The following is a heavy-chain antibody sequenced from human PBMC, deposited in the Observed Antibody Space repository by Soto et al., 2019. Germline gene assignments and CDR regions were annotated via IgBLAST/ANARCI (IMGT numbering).Heavy chain of an antibody. CDR2: ISYDGSNK. CDR3: AKDWAVVVVAAGVFYFDY. V-gene: IGHV3-30*18. CDR1: GFTFSSYG. Sequence: VGSVRLSCAASGFTFSSYGMHWVRQAPGKGLEWVAVISYDGSNKYYADSVKGRFTISRDNSKNTLYLQMNSLRAEDTAVYYCAKDWAVVVVAAGVFYFDYWGQGTLVTVSS. J-gene: IGHJ4*02. D-gene: IGHD2-15*01.